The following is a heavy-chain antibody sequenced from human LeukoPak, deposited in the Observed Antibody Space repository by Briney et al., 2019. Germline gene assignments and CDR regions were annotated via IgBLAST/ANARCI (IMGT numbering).Heavy chain of an antibody. D-gene: IGHD3-3*01. J-gene: IGHJ4*02. CDR2: ISGSGGST. CDR1: GFTFSNYA. CDR3: AKERSYDFWSGYYPLFDY. Sequence: SGGSLRLSCVASGFTFSNYAMSWVRQAPGKGLEWVSAISGSGGSTYYADSVKGRFTISRDNSKNTLYLQMNSLRAEDTAVYYCAKERSYDFWSGYYPLFDYWGQGTLVTVSS. V-gene: IGHV3-23*01.